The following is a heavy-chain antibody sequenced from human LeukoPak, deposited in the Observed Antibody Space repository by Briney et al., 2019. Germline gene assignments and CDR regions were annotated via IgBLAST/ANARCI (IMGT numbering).Heavy chain of an antibody. J-gene: IGHJ1*01. CDR2: MNPNSGNT. CDR3: ARGLRDSSGREYFQD. CDR1: GYTFTSYD. V-gene: IGHV1-8*01. Sequence: GASVEVSCKASGYTFTSYDINWVRQATGQGLEWMGWMNPNSGNTGYAQKFQGRVTMTRNTSISTAYMELSSLRSEDTAVYYCARGLRDSSGREYFQDWSQGTLVTVSS. D-gene: IGHD3-22*01.